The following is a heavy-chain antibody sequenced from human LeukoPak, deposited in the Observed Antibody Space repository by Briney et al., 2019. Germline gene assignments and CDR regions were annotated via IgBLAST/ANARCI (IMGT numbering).Heavy chain of an antibody. CDR3: ARVPTIYGVDMYYFDY. J-gene: IGHJ4*02. D-gene: IGHD3-3*01. V-gene: IGHV4-59*11. CDR2: IYSSGST. Sequence: SSETLSLTCSVSGDSMRGHYWTWIRQPPGKGLEWIGCIYSSGSTNYKLSLKTRVTISEDTSKNQFSLRLASVTTADTAVYYCARVPTIYGVDMYYFDYWGQGTLVTVSS. CDR1: GDSMRGHY.